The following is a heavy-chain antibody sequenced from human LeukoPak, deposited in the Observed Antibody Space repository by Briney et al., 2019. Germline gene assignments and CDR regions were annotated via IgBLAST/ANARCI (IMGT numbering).Heavy chain of an antibody. Sequence: SQTLSLTCTVSGGSISSGNYYWSWIRQPAGKGLQWIGRIYSSGSTDYSPSLKSRVTISVDSSKNQFSLKLSSVTAADTAVYYCARVLLRYFDWLSPYFDYWGQGTLVTVSS. CDR3: ARVLLRYFDWLSPYFDY. CDR2: IYSSGST. D-gene: IGHD3-9*01. J-gene: IGHJ4*02. CDR1: GGSISSGNYY. V-gene: IGHV4-61*02.